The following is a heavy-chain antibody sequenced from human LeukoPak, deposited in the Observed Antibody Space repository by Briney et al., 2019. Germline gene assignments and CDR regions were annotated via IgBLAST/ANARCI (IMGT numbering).Heavy chain of an antibody. CDR1: GGSISSYY. D-gene: IGHD4-11*01. V-gene: IGHV4-59*01. CDR3: ARRVTTASPPENWFDP. CDR2: IYYSGST. J-gene: IGHJ5*02. Sequence: SETLSLTCTVSGGSISSYYWSWIRQPPGKGLEWIGDIYYSGSTNYNPSLKSRVTISVDTSKNQFSLKLSSVTAADTAVYYCARRVTTASPPENWFDPWGQGTLVTVSS.